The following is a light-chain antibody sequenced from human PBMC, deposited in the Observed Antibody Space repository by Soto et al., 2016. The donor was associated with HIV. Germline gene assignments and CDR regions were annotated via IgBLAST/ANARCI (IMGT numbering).Light chain of an antibody. J-gene: IGKJ3*01. CDR2: SAS. CDR3: QQYYSYSFT. CDR1: QSISNW. V-gene: IGKV1D-16*01. Sequence: DIQLTQSPSSLSASVGDRVTITCRASQSISNWLAWYQQKPGKAPKLLIYSASTLQSGVPSRFSGSGSGTDFTLTISSLQPEDFATYYCQQYYSYSFTFGPGTKVDIK.